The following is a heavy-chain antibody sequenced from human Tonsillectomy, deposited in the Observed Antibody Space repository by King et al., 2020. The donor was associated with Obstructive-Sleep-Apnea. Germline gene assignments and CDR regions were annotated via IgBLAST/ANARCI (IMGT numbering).Heavy chain of an antibody. CDR3: ARDTMVRGVIAP. CDR2: IYYSGST. V-gene: IGHV4-31*03. CDR1: GGSISSGGYY. D-gene: IGHD3-10*01. J-gene: IGHJ5*02. Sequence: VQLQESGPGLVKPSQTLSLTCTVSGGSISSGGYYWSWIRQLPGKGLEWIGYIYYSGSTYYNPSLKSRVTISVDTSKNQFSLKLSSVTAADTAVYYCARDTMVRGVIAPWGQGTLVTVSS.